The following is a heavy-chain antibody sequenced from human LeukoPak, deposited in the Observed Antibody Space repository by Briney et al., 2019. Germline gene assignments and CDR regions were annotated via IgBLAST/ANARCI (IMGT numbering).Heavy chain of an antibody. CDR1: GYTFTRHD. J-gene: IGHJ3*02. Sequence: APVKVSCKASGYTFTRHDVNWVRQATGQGLEWMGWINPNSKNTGYAQKFQGRVTLTTDTSTSTAYMELSSPDSEDTAVYYCARAIPFRYLLGGDYYERSSHGFDIWGQGTMITVSS. V-gene: IGHV1-8*01. CDR2: INPNSKNT. D-gene: IGHD2-21*02. CDR3: ARAIPFRYLLGGDYYERSSHGFDI.